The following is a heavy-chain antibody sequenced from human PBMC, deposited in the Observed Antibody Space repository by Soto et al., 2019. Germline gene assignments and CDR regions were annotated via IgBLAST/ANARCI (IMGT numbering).Heavy chain of an antibody. CDR1: GFTFSSYS. J-gene: IGHJ4*02. V-gene: IGHV3-21*01. Sequence: EVQLVESGGGLVKPGGSLRLSCAASGFTFSSYSMNWVRQAPGKGLEWVSSIISSSSYIYYADSVKGRFTISRDNAKNSLYLQMNSLRTEDTAVYYCARDIDYYDSSGYYRDYWGQGTLVTVSS. CDR3: ARDIDYYDSSGYYRDY. D-gene: IGHD3-22*01. CDR2: IISSSSYI.